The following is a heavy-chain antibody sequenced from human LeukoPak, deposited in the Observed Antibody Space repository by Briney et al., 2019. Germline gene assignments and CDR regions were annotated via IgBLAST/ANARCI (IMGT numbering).Heavy chain of an antibody. CDR3: VRESRPGGAMGLYHNLDY. CDR2: VKQDGSEK. V-gene: IGHV3-7*01. J-gene: IGHJ4*02. CDR1: GFTFNNYW. Sequence: QPGGSLRLSCAASGFTFNNYWMGWVRQAPGKGLEWVANVKQDGSEKDYVDSLKGRFSIPRDNTKNLLFLEMNNLRGDDTAIYYCVRESRPGGAMGLYHNLDYWGQGTLVAVSS. D-gene: IGHD1-1*01.